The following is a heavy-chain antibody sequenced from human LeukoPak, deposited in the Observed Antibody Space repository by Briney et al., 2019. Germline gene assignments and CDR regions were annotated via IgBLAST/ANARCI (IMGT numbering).Heavy chain of an antibody. D-gene: IGHD2-15*01. CDR1: GGSFSGYY. J-gene: IGHJ4*02. CDR3: ARGGRAEFDY. CDR2: INHSGST. Sequence: SETLSLTCAVYGGSFSGYYWSWIRQPPGKGLEWIGEINHSGSTNYNPSLKSRVTISVDTSKNQFPLKLSSVTAADTAVYYCARGGRAEFDYWGKGTLVTVSS. V-gene: IGHV4-34*01.